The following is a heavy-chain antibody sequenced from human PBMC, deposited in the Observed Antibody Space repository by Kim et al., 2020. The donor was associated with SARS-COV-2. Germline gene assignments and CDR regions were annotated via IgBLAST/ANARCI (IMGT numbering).Heavy chain of an antibody. CDR1: GGSISSYY. V-gene: IGHV4-59*01. CDR2: IYYSGST. J-gene: IGHJ2*01. Sequence: SETLSLTCTVSGGSISSYYWSWIRQPPGKGLEWIGCIYYSGSTNYNPSLKSRVTISVDTSKNQFSLKLSSVTAADTAVYYCARGPGHDILENTRYFDLWGRGTLVTVSS. CDR3: ARGPGHDILENTRYFDL. D-gene: IGHD3-9*01.